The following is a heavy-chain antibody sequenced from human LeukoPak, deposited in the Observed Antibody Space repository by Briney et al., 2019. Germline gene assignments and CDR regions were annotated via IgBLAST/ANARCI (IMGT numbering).Heavy chain of an antibody. Sequence: GGSLRLSCAASGFTVSGNYMSWVRQAPGKGLEWVSVIYSGGSTYYADSVKGRFTISRDNSKNALYLQMNSLRAEDTAVYYCARDPTVTTGLGYWGQGTLVTVSS. V-gene: IGHV3-66*01. J-gene: IGHJ4*02. CDR2: IYSGGST. CDR1: GFTVSGNY. D-gene: IGHD4-17*01. CDR3: ARDPTVTTGLGY.